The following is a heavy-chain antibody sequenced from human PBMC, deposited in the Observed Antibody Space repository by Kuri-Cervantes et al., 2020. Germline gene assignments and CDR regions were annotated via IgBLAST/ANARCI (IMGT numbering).Heavy chain of an antibody. J-gene: IGHJ5*02. D-gene: IGHD5-18*01. CDR3: ARTWIQLWLGWSDP. V-gene: IGHV3-9*01. CDR1: GFTFDDFA. CDR2: INWNSVNI. Sequence: LSLTCAASGFTFDDFAMHWVRQAPGKGLEWVSGINWNSVNIGYADSVKGRFTISRDNSKNTLYLQMNSLRAEDTAVYYCARTWIQLWLGWSDPWGQGTLVTVSS.